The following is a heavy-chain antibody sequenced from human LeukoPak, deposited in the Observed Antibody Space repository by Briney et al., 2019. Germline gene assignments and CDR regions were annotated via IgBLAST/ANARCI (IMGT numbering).Heavy chain of an antibody. D-gene: IGHD1-26*01. CDR2: AYYRGSS. V-gene: IGHV4-39*01. CDR3: ARSGNYFHDLGP. J-gene: IGHJ5*02. Sequence: SETLSLTCTVSNGSISSSSYYWGWIRQPPGKGLEWIGSAYYRGSSYNNPSLESRVTISVDTSKNQFSLKMTSVTAADTAVYYCARSGNYFHDLGPWGQGTLVTVSS. CDR1: NGSISSSSYY.